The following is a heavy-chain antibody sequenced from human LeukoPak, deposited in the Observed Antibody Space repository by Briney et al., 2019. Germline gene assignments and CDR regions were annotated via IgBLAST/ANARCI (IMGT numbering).Heavy chain of an antibody. D-gene: IGHD3-22*01. CDR1: GFTFSTYE. CDR3: ARANFDSRAYTYYFDC. J-gene: IGHJ4*02. Sequence: GGSLRLSCAASGFTFSTYEMNWVRQAPGKGLEWVSYITSSGSTIYYADSVKGRFTISRDNAKNSLYLQMNSLRAEDTAIYYYARANFDSRAYTYYFDCWGQGTLVTVSS. V-gene: IGHV3-48*03. CDR2: ITSSGSTI.